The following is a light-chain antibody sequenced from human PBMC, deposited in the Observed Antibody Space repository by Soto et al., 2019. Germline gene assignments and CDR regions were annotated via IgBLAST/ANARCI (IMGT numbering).Light chain of an antibody. CDR2: WAS. J-gene: IGKJ5*01. Sequence: DIVMTQSPDSLAVSLGERATINCKSSQSLLYSSNNKNYLAWYQQKPGQPPKLLIYWASTRESGVPDRFSGSGSGTDFTLTIGSLQTEDVAVYYCQQYYSTPITFGQGTRLEIK. CDR1: QSLLYSSNNKNY. V-gene: IGKV4-1*01. CDR3: QQYYSTPIT.